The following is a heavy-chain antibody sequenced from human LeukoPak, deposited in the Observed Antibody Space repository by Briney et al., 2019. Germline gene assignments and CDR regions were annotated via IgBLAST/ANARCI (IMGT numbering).Heavy chain of an antibody. V-gene: IGHV4-59*01. D-gene: IGHD3-16*01. CDR2: FHNSGTS. J-gene: IGHJ4*02. CDR1: GGSISDYY. CDR3: TRGAGWLIDY. Sequence: SETLSLTCTVSGGSISDYYRGWIRQPPGKGLEWIGYFHNSGTSTYNPSLKSRVTISADTSKNQFSLKLNSLTTADTAVYYCTRGAGWLIDYWGQGILVTVSS.